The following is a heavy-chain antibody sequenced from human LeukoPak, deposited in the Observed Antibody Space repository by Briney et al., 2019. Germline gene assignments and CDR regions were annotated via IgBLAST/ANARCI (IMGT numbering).Heavy chain of an antibody. CDR2: VSGSGGGA. Sequence: PGGSLRLSCAASGFTFTSYAMSWARQAPGKGLEWVSSVSGSGGGAYYADSVKGRFTISRDNSKSTLYLQMNSLRAEDTAVYYCAAQWEILRMFDYWGQGTLVTVSS. CDR3: AAQWEILRMFDY. J-gene: IGHJ4*02. D-gene: IGHD1-26*01. V-gene: IGHV3-23*01. CDR1: GFTFTSYA.